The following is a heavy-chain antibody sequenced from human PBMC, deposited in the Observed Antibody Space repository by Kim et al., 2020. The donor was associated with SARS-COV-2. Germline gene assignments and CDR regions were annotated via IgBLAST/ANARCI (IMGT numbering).Heavy chain of an antibody. V-gene: IGHV3-53*01. D-gene: IGHD3-22*01. J-gene: IGHJ4*02. CDR3: ARQQTLYYYDSSGQIDY. CDR1: GFTVSSNY. CDR2: IYSGGST. Sequence: GGSLRLSCAASGFTVSSNYMSWVRQAPGKGLEWVSVIYSGGSTYYADSVKGRFTISRDNSKNTLYLQMNSLRAEDTAVYYCARQQTLYYYDSSGQIDYWGQGTLVTVSS.